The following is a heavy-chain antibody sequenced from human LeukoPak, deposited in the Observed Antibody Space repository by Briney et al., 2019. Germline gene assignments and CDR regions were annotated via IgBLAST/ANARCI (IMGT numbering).Heavy chain of an antibody. D-gene: IGHD3-22*01. CDR3: ARGSYDSSGYYYYGMDV. J-gene: IGHJ6*02. V-gene: IGHV4-4*07. Sequence: SETLSLTCTVSGLSISSYYWSWFRQPAGKGLEWVGRIYTSGSTNFNPSLKRGVTLSVDTPNNQFSVKLSSVTAADTAVYYCARGSYDSSGYYYYGMDVWGQGTTVTVSS. CDR1: GLSISSYY. CDR2: IYTSGST.